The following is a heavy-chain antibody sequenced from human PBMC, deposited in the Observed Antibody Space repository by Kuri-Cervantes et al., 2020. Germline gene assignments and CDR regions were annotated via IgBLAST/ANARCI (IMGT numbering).Heavy chain of an antibody. J-gene: IGHJ4*02. Sequence: LSLTCAASEFTLSDYYMDWVRQAPGKGLEWVGRSRNKANSYATEYGASVKGRFTISRDDSKNTLYLQMNSLKTEDTAVYYYSSYGWDGSGFDYWGQGTLVTVSS. D-gene: IGHD5-18*01. CDR3: SSYGWDGSGFDY. V-gene: IGHV3-72*01. CDR2: SRNKANSYAT. CDR1: EFTLSDYY.